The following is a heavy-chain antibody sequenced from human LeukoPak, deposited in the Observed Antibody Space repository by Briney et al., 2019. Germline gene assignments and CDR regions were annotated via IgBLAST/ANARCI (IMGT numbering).Heavy chain of an antibody. CDR2: ISYDGSNK. J-gene: IGHJ6*03. V-gene: IGHV3-30*03. Sequence: PGGSLRLSCAASGFTFSSYGVHWVRQAPGKGLEWVAVISYDGSNKYYADSVKGRFTISRDNSKNTLYLQMNSLRAEDTAVYYCARGGYDFWSGYYTPYYYYMDVWGKGTTVTVSS. CDR3: ARGGYDFWSGYYTPYYYYMDV. D-gene: IGHD3-3*01. CDR1: GFTFSSYG.